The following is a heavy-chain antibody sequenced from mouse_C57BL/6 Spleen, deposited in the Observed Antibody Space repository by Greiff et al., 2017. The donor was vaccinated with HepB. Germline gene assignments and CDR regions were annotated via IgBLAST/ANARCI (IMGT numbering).Heavy chain of an antibody. CDR3: ARHYYAERGYAMDY. D-gene: IGHD1-2*01. V-gene: IGHV1-22*01. CDR1: GYTFTDYN. CDR2: INPNNGGT. J-gene: IGHJ4*01. Sequence: EVQLQQSGPELVKPGASVKMSCKASGYTFTDYNMHWVKQSHGKSLEWIGYINPNNGGTSYNQKFKGKATLTVNKSSSTAYMELRSLTSEDSAVYYCARHYYAERGYAMDYWGQGTSVTVSS.